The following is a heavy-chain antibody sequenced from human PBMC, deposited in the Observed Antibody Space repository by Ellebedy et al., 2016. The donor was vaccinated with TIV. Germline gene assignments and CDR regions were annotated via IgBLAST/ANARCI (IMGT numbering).Heavy chain of an antibody. J-gene: IGHJ2*01. CDR2: IYYSGST. Sequence: LRLSCTVSGGSISSGGHYWSWIRQHPGKGLEWIGYIYYSGSTNYKPSLKSRVTISVDTSKNNFSLKLNSVTAADTAVYYCARGGASGYWYFDLWGRGTLVTVSS. CDR1: GGSISSGGHY. CDR3: ARGGASGYWYFDL. V-gene: IGHV4-31*03. D-gene: IGHD6-19*01.